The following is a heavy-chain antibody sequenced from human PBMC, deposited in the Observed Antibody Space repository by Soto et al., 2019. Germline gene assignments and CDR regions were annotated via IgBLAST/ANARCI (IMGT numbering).Heavy chain of an antibody. Sequence: QVQLVEYGGGVVQPGRSLRLSCAASGFTFSSYGMHWVRQAPGKGLEWVAVIWYDGSNKYYADSVKGRFTIYRDNSKNTLYLHMNSMRAEDTAVYYCARDYLVVPRRVSAYWGQGTLVTVSS. J-gene: IGHJ4*02. CDR3: ARDYLVVPRRVSAY. D-gene: IGHD2-2*01. CDR2: IWYDGSNK. CDR1: GFTFSSYG. V-gene: IGHV3-33*01.